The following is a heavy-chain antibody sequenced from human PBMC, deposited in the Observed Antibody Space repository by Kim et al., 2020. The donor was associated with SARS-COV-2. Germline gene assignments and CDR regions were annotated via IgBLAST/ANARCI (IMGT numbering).Heavy chain of an antibody. Sequence: GGSLRLSCAASGFTVSSNYMSWVRQAPGKGLEWVSVIYSGGSTYYADSVKGRFTISRDNSKNTLYLQMNSLRAEDTAVYYCARDGSPSRNYGGNFLYYYYYMDVWGKGTTVTVSS. V-gene: IGHV3-66*01. J-gene: IGHJ6*03. D-gene: IGHD4-17*01. CDR3: ARDGSPSRNYGGNFLYYYYYMDV. CDR1: GFTVSSNY. CDR2: IYSGGST.